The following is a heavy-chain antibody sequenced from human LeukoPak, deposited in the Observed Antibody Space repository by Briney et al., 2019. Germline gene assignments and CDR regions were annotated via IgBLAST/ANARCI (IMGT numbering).Heavy chain of an antibody. CDR3: ARDDGRRFDY. V-gene: IGHV4-38-2*02. CDR1: GYSLSSGYY. J-gene: IGHJ4*02. CDR2: IYHSGST. D-gene: IGHD4-17*01. Sequence: SETLSLTCTVSGYSLSSGYYWGWIRQPPGKGLEWIGNIYHSGSTYYNPSLKSRVTISVDTSKNQFSLKLSSVTAADTAVYYCARDDGRRFDYWGQGTLVTVSS.